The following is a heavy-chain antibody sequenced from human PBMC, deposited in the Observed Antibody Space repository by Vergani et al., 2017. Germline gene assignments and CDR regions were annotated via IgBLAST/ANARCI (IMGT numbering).Heavy chain of an antibody. J-gene: IGHJ6*03. CDR2: SSWNVGHI. V-gene: IGHV3-9*01. CDR3: ARGMGDCMDV. D-gene: IGHD3-16*01. CDR1: GFTFADYT. Sequence: DVQLVESGGGLVRPGKSLELSCEASGFTFADYTMHWVRQAPGKGLEWVAVSSWNVGHIGYADSVKGRFTISRDDAKNSLTLQMSRLRPEDTAVYYCARGMGDCMDVWGKGATVTVSS.